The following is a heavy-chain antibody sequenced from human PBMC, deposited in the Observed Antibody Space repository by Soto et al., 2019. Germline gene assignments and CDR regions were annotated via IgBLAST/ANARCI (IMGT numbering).Heavy chain of an antibody. V-gene: IGHV1-18*01. J-gene: IGHJ4*02. CDR3: VRFLLPSGDSSGFDY. CDR1: GYTFTSYG. CDR2: ISAYNGNT. Sequence: QVQLVQSGAEVKKPGASVKISCKASGYTFTSYGITWVRQAPGQGLEWMGWISAYNGNTNYAQKLQGRVTMTTDTSTSTAYMDLRSLRSDDTAVYYCVRFLLPSGDSSGFDYWGQGTLVTVSS. D-gene: IGHD6-19*01.